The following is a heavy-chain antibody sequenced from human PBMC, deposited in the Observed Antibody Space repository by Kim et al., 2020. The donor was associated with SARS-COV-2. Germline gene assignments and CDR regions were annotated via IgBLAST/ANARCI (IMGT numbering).Heavy chain of an antibody. CDR3: ARLAAAGT. Sequence: GGRTYYADSVKGRFTISRDNSKNTLYLQMNSLRAEDTAVYYCARLAAAGTWGQGTLVTVSS. D-gene: IGHD6-13*01. CDR2: GGRT. V-gene: IGHV3-53*01. J-gene: IGHJ5*02.